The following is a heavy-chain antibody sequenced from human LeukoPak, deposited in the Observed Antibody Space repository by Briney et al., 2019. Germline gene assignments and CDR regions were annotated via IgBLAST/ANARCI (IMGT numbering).Heavy chain of an antibody. Sequence: GGSLRLSCAASGFTFSNAWMSWARQAPGKGLEWVGRIKSKTDGGTTDYAALVKGRFTISRDDSKNTLYLRMNSLKTEDTAVYYCAKDEAETSMVYGDWFDPWGQGTLVTVSS. D-gene: IGHD5-18*01. CDR2: IKSKTDGGTT. CDR1: GFTFSNAW. J-gene: IGHJ5*02. V-gene: IGHV3-15*01. CDR3: AKDEAETSMVYGDWFDP.